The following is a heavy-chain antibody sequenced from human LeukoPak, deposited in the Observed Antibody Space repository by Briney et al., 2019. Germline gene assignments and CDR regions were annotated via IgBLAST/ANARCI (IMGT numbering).Heavy chain of an antibody. V-gene: IGHV1-18*01. Sequence: ASVKVSCKASGGTFSNNAISWVRQAPGQGLEWMGWISAYNGNTNYAQKLQGRVTMTTDTSTSTAYMELRSLRSDDTAVYYCARTIARKGWFDPWGQGTLVTVSS. CDR3: ARTIARKGWFDP. CDR2: ISAYNGNT. J-gene: IGHJ5*02. D-gene: IGHD6-13*01. CDR1: GGTFSNNA.